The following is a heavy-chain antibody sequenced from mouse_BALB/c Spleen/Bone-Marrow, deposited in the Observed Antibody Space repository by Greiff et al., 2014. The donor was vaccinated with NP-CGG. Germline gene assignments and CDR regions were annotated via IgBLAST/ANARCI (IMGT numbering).Heavy chain of an antibody. V-gene: IGHV14-3*02. CDR3: AIYYYGSSGFAY. J-gene: IGHJ3*01. CDR1: GFNIKDTY. Sequence: EVQLQQSGAELVKPGASVKLSCTASGFNIKDTYMPWVKQRPEQGLEWIGRIDPANGNTKYDPKFQGKATITADTSSNTAYLQLSSLTSEDSAGYYCAIYYYGSSGFAYWGQGTLVTVSA. D-gene: IGHD1-1*01. CDR2: IDPANGNT.